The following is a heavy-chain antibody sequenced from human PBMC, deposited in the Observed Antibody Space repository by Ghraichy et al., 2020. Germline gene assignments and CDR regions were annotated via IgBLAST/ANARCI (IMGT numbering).Heavy chain of an antibody. CDR3: ATIVTFAGVIVTHEYYFDY. CDR1: GYTLTELS. V-gene: IGHV1-24*01. J-gene: IGHJ4*02. CDR2: FDPEDGET. D-gene: IGHD3-16*02. Sequence: ASVKVSCKVSGYTLTELSMHWVRQAPGKGLEWMGGFDPEDGETIYAQKFQGRVTMTEDTSTDTAYMELSSLRSEDTAVYYCATIVTFAGVIVTHEYYFDYWGQGTLVTVSS.